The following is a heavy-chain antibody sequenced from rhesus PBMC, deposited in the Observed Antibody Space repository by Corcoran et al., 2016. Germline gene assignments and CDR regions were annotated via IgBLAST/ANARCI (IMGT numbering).Heavy chain of an antibody. D-gene: IGHD6S26*01. V-gene: IGHV4-76*01. CDR1: GYSISSGYD. Sequence: QVQLQESGPGVVKPSETLSLTCAVSGYSISSGYDWSWIRQPPGTGLEWIGYIYGSSGSTNYNPSLKNRVTISQDTSKNQFSLKLTSVTAADTAVYYCARGAAAAGRPFDYWGQGVLVTVSS. CDR3: ARGAAAAGRPFDY. CDR2: IYGSSGST. J-gene: IGHJ4*01.